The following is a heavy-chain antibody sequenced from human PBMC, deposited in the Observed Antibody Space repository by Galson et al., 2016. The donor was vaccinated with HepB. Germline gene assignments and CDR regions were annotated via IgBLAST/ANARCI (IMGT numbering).Heavy chain of an antibody. CDR3: ANTPYAEGDYELDC. J-gene: IGHJ4*02. Sequence: SLRLSCAASGFTFSSYAMSWVRQAPGKGLEWVSAISGSGGSTYYADSVKGRFTISRDNSKNTLYLQMSSLSAEDTAVYYWANTPYAEGDYELDCWGQGTLVTVSS. V-gene: IGHV3-23*01. D-gene: IGHD4-17*01. CDR2: ISGSGGST. CDR1: GFTFSSYA.